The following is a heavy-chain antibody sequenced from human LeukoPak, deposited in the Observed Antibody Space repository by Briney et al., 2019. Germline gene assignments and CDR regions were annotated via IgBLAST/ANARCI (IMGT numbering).Heavy chain of an antibody. J-gene: IGHJ4*02. CDR3: ARGYCSSTSCYPRGY. V-gene: IGHV1-18*01. CDR1: GYTFTSYG. CDR2: ISAYNGNT. D-gene: IGHD2-2*01. Sequence: GASVKVSCKASGYTFTSYGISWVRQAPGHGLEWMGWISAYNGNTNYAQKLQGRFTMTTDTSTSTAYMELRSLRSDDTAVYYCARGYCSSTSCYPRGYWGQGTLVTVSS.